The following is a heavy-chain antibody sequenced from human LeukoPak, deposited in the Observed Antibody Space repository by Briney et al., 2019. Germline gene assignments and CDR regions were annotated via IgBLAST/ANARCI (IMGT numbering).Heavy chain of an antibody. D-gene: IGHD3-3*02. CDR2: IKQDGSEK. CDR1: GFTFSSYW. J-gene: IGHJ4*02. CDR3: ARDGAFRIYDY. Sequence: GGSLRLSCAASGFTFSSYWMTWVRQAPGKGLEWVASIKQDGSEKYYVDSVKGRFTISRDNARNSVYLQMSSLRADDTAVYYCARDGAFRIYDYWGQGSLVTVSS. V-gene: IGHV3-7*01.